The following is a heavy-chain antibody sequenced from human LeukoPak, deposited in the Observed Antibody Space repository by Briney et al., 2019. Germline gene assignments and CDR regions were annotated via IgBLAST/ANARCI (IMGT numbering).Heavy chain of an antibody. J-gene: IGHJ1*01. CDR3: AKIGISARGTNSPH. Sequence: ASVKVSCKASGYTFTGYYIHWVRQAPGQGLEWMGWINSNSADTNYAQNFQGRVTMTRDTSISTAYMELSRLRSDDTALYYCAKIGISARGTNSPHWGQATLATVPS. D-gene: IGHD6-13*01. V-gene: IGHV1-2*02. CDR1: GYTFTGYY. CDR2: INSNSADT.